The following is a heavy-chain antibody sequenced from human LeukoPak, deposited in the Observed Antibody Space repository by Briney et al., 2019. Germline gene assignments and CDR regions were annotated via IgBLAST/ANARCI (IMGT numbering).Heavy chain of an antibody. V-gene: IGHV3-21*01. J-gene: IGHJ3*02. Sequence: GGSLRLSCAASGFTFSSYSMNWARQAPGKGLEWVSSISSSSSYIYYADSVKGRFTISRDNAKNSLYLQMNSLRAEDTAVYYCARDLLGGSHWYAFDIWGQGTMVTVSS. CDR3: ARDLLGGSHWYAFDI. CDR2: ISSSSSYI. CDR1: GFTFSSYS. D-gene: IGHD1-26*01.